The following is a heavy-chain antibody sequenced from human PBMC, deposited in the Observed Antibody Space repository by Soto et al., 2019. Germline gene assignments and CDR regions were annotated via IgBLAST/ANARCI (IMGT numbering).Heavy chain of an antibody. CDR3: ARDGGAATIDF. J-gene: IGHJ4*02. D-gene: IGHD2-15*01. CDR1: GFIFSSHA. Sequence: QVQLVESGGGVVQPGRSMRLSCVASGFIFSSHATHWVRQAPGRGLEWGAVISRDGGTKFYGDSVRDRFTISRDNSKNTVYLHMDSLTGDDTAVYFCARDGGAATIDFWGQGTLVAVSS. CDR2: ISRDGGTK. V-gene: IGHV3-30*03.